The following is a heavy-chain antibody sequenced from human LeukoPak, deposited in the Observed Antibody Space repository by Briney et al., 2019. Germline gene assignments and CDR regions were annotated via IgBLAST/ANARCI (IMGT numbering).Heavy chain of an antibody. V-gene: IGHV3-7*01. CDR2: INQDGSEI. Sequence: GGSLRLSCAASGFTFSSYWMTWVRQAPGKGLEWVANINQDGSEIYYMDSVKGRFTISRNNAKNSLYLQINNLRAEDTAVYYCASRVWVGTTFHFYYYLDVWGKGTTVTVSS. D-gene: IGHD1-26*01. CDR1: GFTFSSYW. CDR3: ASRVWVGTTFHFYYYLDV. J-gene: IGHJ6*03.